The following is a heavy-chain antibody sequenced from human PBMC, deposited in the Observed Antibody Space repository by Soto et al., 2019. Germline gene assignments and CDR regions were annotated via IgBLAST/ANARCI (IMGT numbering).Heavy chain of an antibody. Sequence: SETLSVTCTVSGGFISSYYWSWSRQPPGKGLEWIGYIYYSGSTNYNPSLKSRVTISVDTSKNQFSLKLSSVTAADTAVYYCARGVVQQLGAFDIWGQGTMVTVSS. D-gene: IGHD6-13*01. CDR2: IYYSGST. J-gene: IGHJ3*02. CDR1: GGFISSYY. V-gene: IGHV4-59*08. CDR3: ARGVVQQLGAFDI.